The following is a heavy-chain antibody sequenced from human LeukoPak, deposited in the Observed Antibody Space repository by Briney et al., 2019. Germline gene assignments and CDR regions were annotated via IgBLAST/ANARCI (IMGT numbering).Heavy chain of an antibody. V-gene: IGHV3-48*01. CDR3: ARADGGVSDY. Sequence: GGSLRLSCAASGFTFSSYSMNWVRQAPGKGREGASYISSSRSIIYYADSVKRRFTIYRDNAKNSLYLQMNSLRAEDTAVYYCARADGGVSDYWGQGTLVTVSS. CDR1: GFTFSSYS. CDR2: ISSSRSII. J-gene: IGHJ4*02.